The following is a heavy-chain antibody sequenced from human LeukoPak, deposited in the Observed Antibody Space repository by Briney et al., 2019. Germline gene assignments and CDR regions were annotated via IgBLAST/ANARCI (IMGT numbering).Heavy chain of an antibody. V-gene: IGHV3-7*01. CDR3: KSGGAAPGSFDY. D-gene: IGHD1-1*01. J-gene: IGHJ4*02. CDR1: GFTFSSYW. Sequence: GGSLRLSCAASGFTFSSYWMSWMRQAPGKGLEWVANIKYDGNEEYYVDSVKGRFAISRDNAKNSLYLQLNSLRVEDTAVYYCKSGGAAPGSFDYWGQGTLVTVSS. CDR2: IKYDGNEE.